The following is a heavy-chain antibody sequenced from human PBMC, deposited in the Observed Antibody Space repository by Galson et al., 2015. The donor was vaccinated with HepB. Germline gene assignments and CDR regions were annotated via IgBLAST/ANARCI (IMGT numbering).Heavy chain of an antibody. CDR1: GFSLSTRGLS. CDR2: IDWDGDK. D-gene: IGHD3-10*01. J-gene: IGHJ4*02. Sequence: PALVKPTQTLTLTCTFSGFSLSTRGLSVSWIRQPPGKALEWLARIDWDGDKYYTTSLRTRLTIPKDTSKNQVVLTMTNMDPVETATYYCARIPPLLFGSGKYDFDYWGQGTLVTVSS. V-gene: IGHV2-70*11. CDR3: ARIPPLLFGSGKYDFDY.